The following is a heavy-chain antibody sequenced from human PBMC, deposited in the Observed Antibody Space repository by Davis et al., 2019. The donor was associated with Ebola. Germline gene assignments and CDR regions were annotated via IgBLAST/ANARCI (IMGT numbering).Heavy chain of an antibody. J-gene: IGHJ4*02. V-gene: IGHV1-69*13. CDR2: IIPIFGTA. CDR1: GGTFSSYA. D-gene: IGHD3-3*01. CDR3: AILFWSGYYKTRGLDY. Sequence: SVKVSCKASGGTFSSYAISWVRQAPGQGLEWMGGIIPIFGTANYAQKFQGRVTITADESTSTAYMELSSLRSEDTAVYYCAILFWSGYYKTRGLDYWGQGTLVTVSS.